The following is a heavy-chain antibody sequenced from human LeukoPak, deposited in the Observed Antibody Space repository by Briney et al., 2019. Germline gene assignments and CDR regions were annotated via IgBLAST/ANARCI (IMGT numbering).Heavy chain of an antibody. CDR2: IYSGGST. CDR3: ARDVTTMVREGDAFDI. D-gene: IGHD3-10*01. Sequence: GGSVRHSCAASGFTVSSNYMSWVRQSPGEGLEWVSVIYSGGSTYYADSVKGRFTMSRDNSKNTLYLQMNSLRAEDTAVYYCARDVTTMVREGDAFDIWGQGTMVTVS. V-gene: IGHV3-66*01. J-gene: IGHJ3*02. CDR1: GFTVSSNY.